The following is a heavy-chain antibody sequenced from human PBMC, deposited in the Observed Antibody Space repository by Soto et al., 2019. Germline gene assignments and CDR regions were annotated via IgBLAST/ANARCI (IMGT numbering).Heavy chain of an antibody. Sequence: GESLKIACKGSGYNFANYWIGWVRQMPGKGLEWMGMIFPGDSDTKNSPSLQGQITMSVDKSDSSAYLQWRSLKASDTAMYYCAAGYTTGPDAFDIWGQGTMVTVSS. D-gene: IGHD6-13*01. J-gene: IGHJ3*02. CDR2: IFPGDSDT. CDR3: AAGYTTGPDAFDI. CDR1: GYNFANYW. V-gene: IGHV5-51*01.